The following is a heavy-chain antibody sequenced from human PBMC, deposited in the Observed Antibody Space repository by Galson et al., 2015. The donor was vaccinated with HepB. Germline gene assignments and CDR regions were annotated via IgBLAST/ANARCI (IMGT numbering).Heavy chain of an antibody. Sequence: SLRLSCAASGFTFSSYWMHWVRQAPGKGLVWVSRINSDGSSTSYADSVKGRFTISRDNAKNTLYLQMNSLRAEDTAVYYCARDWGPSIVVVTYGMDVWGQGTTVTVSS. CDR2: INSDGSST. CDR1: GFTFSSYW. CDR3: ARDWGPSIVVVTYGMDV. D-gene: IGHD3-22*01. V-gene: IGHV3-74*01. J-gene: IGHJ6*02.